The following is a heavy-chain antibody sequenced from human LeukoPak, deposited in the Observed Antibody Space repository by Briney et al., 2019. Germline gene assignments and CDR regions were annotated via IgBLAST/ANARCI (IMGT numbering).Heavy chain of an antibody. CDR3: ARDPETVKVFDI. CDR1: GFTFSSYG. Sequence: PGGSLRLSCPASGFTFSSYGMHWVRQAPGKGLEWVAVISYDGSNKYYADSVKGRFTISRDNSKNTLYLQMNRLRGEDTAVYYCARDPETVKVFDIWGQGTMVTVSS. V-gene: IGHV3-30*03. D-gene: IGHD1-14*01. CDR2: ISYDGSNK. J-gene: IGHJ3*02.